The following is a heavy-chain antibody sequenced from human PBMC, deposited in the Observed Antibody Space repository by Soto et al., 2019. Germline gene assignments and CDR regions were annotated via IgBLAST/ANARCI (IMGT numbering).Heavy chain of an antibody. Sequence: EVQLLESGGGLVQPGGSLRLSCEASGFTFSIYVMTWVRQAPGKGLEWVSAVSGSAGTTYYADSVKGRFSISRDNSKNTLYLQMNSLTAAETAVYYCARVQGTARNAFDVWGHGTMVTVSS. CDR2: VSGSAGTT. CDR1: GFTFSIYV. CDR3: ARVQGTARNAFDV. D-gene: IGHD6-6*01. J-gene: IGHJ3*01. V-gene: IGHV3-23*01.